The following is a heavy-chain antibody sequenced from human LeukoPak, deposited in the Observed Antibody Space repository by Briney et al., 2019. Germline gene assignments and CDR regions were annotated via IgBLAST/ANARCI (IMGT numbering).Heavy chain of an antibody. J-gene: IGHJ4*02. CDR2: IYYSGNT. D-gene: IGHD1-26*01. CDR3: ARHPQIVGATKYFDY. V-gene: IGHV4-59*08. Sequence: SETLSLTCTVSGGSINSYYWSWIRQPPGKGLEWIGYIYYSGNTNYNPSLKSRVTISVDTSKNQFSLKLSSVTAADTAVYYCARHPQIVGATKYFDYWGQGTLVTVSS. CDR1: GGSINSYY.